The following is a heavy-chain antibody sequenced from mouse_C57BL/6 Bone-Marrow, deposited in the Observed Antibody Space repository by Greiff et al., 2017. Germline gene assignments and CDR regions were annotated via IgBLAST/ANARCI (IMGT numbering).Heavy chain of an antibody. Sequence: VQLQQSGAELARPGASVKMSCKASGYTFTSYTMHWVKQRPGQGLEWIGYINPSSGYTKYNQKFKDKATLTADKSSSTAYMQLSSLTSEDSAVYYCARGQYSNYVFAYWCQGTLVTVSA. D-gene: IGHD2-5*01. CDR1: GYTFTSYT. V-gene: IGHV1-4*01. CDR3: ARGQYSNYVFAY. J-gene: IGHJ3*01. CDR2: INPSSGYT.